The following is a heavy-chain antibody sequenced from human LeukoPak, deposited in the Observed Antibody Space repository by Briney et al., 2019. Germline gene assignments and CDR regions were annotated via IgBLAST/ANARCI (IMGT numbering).Heavy chain of an antibody. CDR2: ISSSGSTI. Sequence: GGSLRLSCAASGFTFSSYEMNWVRKAPGKGLEWVSYISSSGSTIYYADSVKGRFTISRDNAKNSLYLQMNSLRAEDTAVYYCARDGDYYDSSGYYSQLFFDYWGQGTLVTVSS. J-gene: IGHJ4*02. V-gene: IGHV3-48*03. D-gene: IGHD3-22*01. CDR3: ARDGDYYDSSGYYSQLFFDY. CDR1: GFTFSSYE.